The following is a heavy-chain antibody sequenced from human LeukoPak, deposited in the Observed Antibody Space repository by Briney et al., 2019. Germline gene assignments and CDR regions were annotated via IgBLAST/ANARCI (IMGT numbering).Heavy chain of an antibody. D-gene: IGHD1-7*01. Sequence: GASVKVSCKVSGYTLTESSMHWVRQAPGKGLEWMGGFDPEDGETIYAQKFQGRVTMTEDTSTDTAYMELSSLRSEDTAVYYCATIKPGTFWFDPWGQGTLVTVSS. CDR3: ATIKPGTFWFDP. CDR1: GYTLTESS. V-gene: IGHV1-24*01. J-gene: IGHJ5*02. CDR2: FDPEDGET.